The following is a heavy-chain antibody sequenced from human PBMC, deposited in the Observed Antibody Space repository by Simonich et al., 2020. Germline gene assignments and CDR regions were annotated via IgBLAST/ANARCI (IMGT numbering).Heavy chain of an antibody. CDR2: NNPTRGGT. CDR1: GYTFTGYY. Sequence: QVQLVQSGAEGKKPGASVKVSCKASGYTFTGYYMHWVRQDPGQGLEWMGWNNPTRGGTNYEQKFQGRVTMTRDTSISTAYMELSRLRSDDTAVYYCARWPSIPASYGSGSYFDYWGQGTLVTVSS. J-gene: IGHJ4*02. CDR3: ARWPSIPASYGSGSYFDY. D-gene: IGHD3-10*01. V-gene: IGHV1-2*02.